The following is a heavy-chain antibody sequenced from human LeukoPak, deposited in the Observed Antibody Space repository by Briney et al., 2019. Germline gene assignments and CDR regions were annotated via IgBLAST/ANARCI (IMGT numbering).Heavy chain of an antibody. Sequence: GGSLRLSCAASGFTFSSYGMHWVRQAPGKGLEWVAVIWYDGSNKYYADTVKGRFTISRDNSKNTLDLQMNSLRAEDAAVYYCARDRSYDFWSGYSTPDYWGQGTLVTVSS. CDR2: IWYDGSNK. J-gene: IGHJ4*02. D-gene: IGHD3-3*01. V-gene: IGHV3-33*01. CDR1: GFTFSSYG. CDR3: ARDRSYDFWSGYSTPDY.